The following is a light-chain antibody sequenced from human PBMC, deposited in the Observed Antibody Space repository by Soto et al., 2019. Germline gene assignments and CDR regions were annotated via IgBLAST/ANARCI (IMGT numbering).Light chain of an antibody. CDR1: SSNIGAGYD. J-gene: IGLJ1*01. CDR2: GNS. Sequence: QSVLTQPPSVSGAPGQSVTISCTGSSSNIGAGYDVHWYQRFPGAAPELLIYGNSNRPSGVPDRFSGSKSGTSASLAISGLLAEDEADYYCQSYDGSLYVFGSGTKVTVL. V-gene: IGLV1-40*01. CDR3: QSYDGSLYV.